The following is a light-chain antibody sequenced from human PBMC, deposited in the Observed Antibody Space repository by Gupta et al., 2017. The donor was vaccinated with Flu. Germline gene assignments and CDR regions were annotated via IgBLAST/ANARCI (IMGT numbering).Light chain of an antibody. CDR1: ESVSRRY. CDR2: GAS. CDR3: QHYGTSLWT. J-gene: IGKJ1*01. V-gene: IGKV3-20*01. Sequence: GTLFLSPGERVTLSCRASESVSRRYLAWYQQKVGQAPRLLMYGASNRAPGIPDRFSGSGSGTDFTLTISRLEPDDFAVYYCQHYGTSLWTFGQGTKVEIK.